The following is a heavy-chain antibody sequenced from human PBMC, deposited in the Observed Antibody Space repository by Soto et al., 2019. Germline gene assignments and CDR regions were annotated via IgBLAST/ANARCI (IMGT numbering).Heavy chain of an antibody. Sequence: QVQLQESGPGLVKPSQTLSLTCTVSGGSISSGSAYWSWIRQHPGKGLEWIGYIYFSGSTYYNPSLKGRVKISVGTSKNQFYLRLTSVTAADTAVYYCARDGTQSAWSFQDYWGQGTLVTVSS. CDR1: GGSISSGSAY. V-gene: IGHV4-31*03. CDR3: ARDGTQSAWSFQDY. CDR2: IYFSGST. J-gene: IGHJ4*02. D-gene: IGHD6-19*01.